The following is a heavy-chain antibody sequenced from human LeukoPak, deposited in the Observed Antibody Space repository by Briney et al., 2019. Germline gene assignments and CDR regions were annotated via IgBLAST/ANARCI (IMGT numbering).Heavy chain of an antibody. V-gene: IGHV1-24*01. CDR1: GFTFSNYG. CDR3: ATFFRFEDYVWGSYRPPSFDY. J-gene: IGHJ4*02. D-gene: IGHD3-16*02. CDR2: FDPEDGET. Sequence: GGSLRLSCAGSGFTFSNYGMHWVRQAPGKGLEWMGGFDPEDGETIYAQKFQGRVTMTEDTSTDTAYMELSSLRSEDTAVYYCATFFRFEDYVWGSYRPPSFDYWGQGTLVTVSS.